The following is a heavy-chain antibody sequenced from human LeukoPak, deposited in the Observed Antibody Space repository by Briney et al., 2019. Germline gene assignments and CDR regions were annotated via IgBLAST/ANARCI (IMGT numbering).Heavy chain of an antibody. CDR2: IYYSGST. CDR3: ASAYGSSWSWFDP. Sequence: SETLSLTCTVSGGSISSSSYSWGWLRQPPGKGLEWIGNIYYSGSTYYNPSLKSRVTISVDTSKNQFSLKLTSVTAGDTAVYYCASAYGSSWSWFDPWGQGTLVTVSS. D-gene: IGHD6-13*01. V-gene: IGHV4-39*01. J-gene: IGHJ5*02. CDR1: GGSISSSSYS.